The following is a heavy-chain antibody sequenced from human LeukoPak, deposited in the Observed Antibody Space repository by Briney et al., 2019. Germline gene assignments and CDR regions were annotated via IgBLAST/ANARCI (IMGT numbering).Heavy chain of an antibody. J-gene: IGHJ4*02. V-gene: IGHV1-2*02. CDR2: INPNSGGT. CDR1: GYTFTAYY. CDR3: AREAELIDKLFDY. D-gene: IGHD1-14*01. Sequence: GASVKVSCRASGYTFTAYYMHWVRQAPGQGLDWMGWINPNSGGTKYARNFQDRVTMTRDTSISTVYLELKRLRSDDTAIYYCAREAELIDKLFDYWGQGSLVTVSP.